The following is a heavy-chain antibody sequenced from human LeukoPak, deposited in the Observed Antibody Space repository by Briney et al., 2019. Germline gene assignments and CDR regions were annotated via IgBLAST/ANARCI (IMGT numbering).Heavy chain of an antibody. V-gene: IGHV3-7*01. CDR1: GFIFSSYW. CDR3: AKAGSYGGFDY. J-gene: IGHJ4*02. Sequence: GGSLRLSCAASGFIFSSYWMSWVRQAPGKGLEWVANIIQDGSEKYYVDSVKGRFTISRDNAKNSLYLQMNSLRAEDTAVYYCAKAGSYGGFDYWGQGTLVTVSS. CDR2: IIQDGSEK. D-gene: IGHD5-18*01.